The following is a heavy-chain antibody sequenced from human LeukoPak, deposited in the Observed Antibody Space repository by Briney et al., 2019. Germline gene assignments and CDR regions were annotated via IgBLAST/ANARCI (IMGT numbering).Heavy chain of an antibody. CDR3: ARAGYYYDSSGYAYSGGSTTFI. CDR2: IYTSGST. CDR1: GGSISSYY. J-gene: IGHJ3*02. V-gene: IGHV4-4*07. Sequence: SETLSVTCTVPGGSISSYYWSSIRPPAGKGLECIGRIYTSGSTHYNPSLKSRVTMSVDTSKHQFSLKLTSVTSAPPALLYFARAGYYYDSSGYAYSGGSTTFIWGQGTPLTVS. D-gene: IGHD3-22*01.